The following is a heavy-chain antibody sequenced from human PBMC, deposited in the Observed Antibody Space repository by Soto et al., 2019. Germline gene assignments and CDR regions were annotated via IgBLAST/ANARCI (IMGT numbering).Heavy chain of an antibody. CDR3: AWGGYSYGYPAFEI. CDR1: GGYISSYY. V-gene: IGHV4-59*01. Sequence: SETLSLTCTVSGGYISSYYWSWIRQPPGKGLEWIGYIYYSGSTNYNPSLKSRVTISVDTSKNQFSLKLSSVTAADTAVYYCAWGGYSYGYPAFEIWGQGTMVTVSS. J-gene: IGHJ3*02. D-gene: IGHD5-18*01. CDR2: IYYSGST.